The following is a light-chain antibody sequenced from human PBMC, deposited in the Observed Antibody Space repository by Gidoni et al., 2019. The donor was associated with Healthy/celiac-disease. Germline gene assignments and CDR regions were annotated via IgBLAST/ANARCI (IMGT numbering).Light chain of an antibody. CDR3: QQSYSTPQAT. CDR2: AAS. V-gene: IGKV1-39*01. CDR1: QSISSY. Sequence: DIQITQSPSSLSASVGDRVTITCRASQSISSYLNCYQQKPGKAPKLLIYAASSLQSGVPSRFSGSGSGTDFTLTISSLQPEDFATYYCQQSYSTPQATFGQGTKLEIK. J-gene: IGKJ2*01.